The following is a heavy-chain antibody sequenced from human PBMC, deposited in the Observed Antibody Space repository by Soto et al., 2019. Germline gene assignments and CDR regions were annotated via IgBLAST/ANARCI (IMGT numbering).Heavy chain of an antibody. J-gene: IGHJ4*02. D-gene: IGHD6-6*01. CDR3: AKAPYSSFVLGTFDY. CDR2: SSGSGGTT. CDR1: GFTFSSFA. Sequence: EVQLLESGGGLVQPGESLRLSCAASGFTFSSFAMSWVRQAPGKGLEWVSGSSGSGGTTYHADSVKGRFTISRDNSKNTLFLQMNSLRVEDTAVYYCAKAPYSSFVLGTFDYWGQGALVTVSS. V-gene: IGHV3-23*01.